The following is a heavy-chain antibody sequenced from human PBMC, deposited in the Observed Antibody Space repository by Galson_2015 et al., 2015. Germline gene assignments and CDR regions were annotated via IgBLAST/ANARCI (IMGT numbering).Heavy chain of an antibody. D-gene: IGHD3-10*01. CDR2: ISSSSSYI. CDR1: GFTFSSYS. J-gene: IGHJ5*02. V-gene: IGHV3-21*01. CDR3: ARDKWFRELLFAGFDP. Sequence: SLRLSCAASGFTFSSYSMNWVRQAPGKGLEWVSSISSSSSYIYYADSVKGRFTISRDNAKNPLYLQMNSLRAEDTAVYYCARDKWFRELLFAGFDPWGQGTLVTVSS.